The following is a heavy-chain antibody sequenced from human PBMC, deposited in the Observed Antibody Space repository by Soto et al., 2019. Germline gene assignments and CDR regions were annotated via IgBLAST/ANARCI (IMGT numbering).Heavy chain of an antibody. CDR3: ARVGNTVTTTNSVRYGMDV. V-gene: IGHV4-34*01. Sequence: SETLSLTCAVYGGSFSGYYWSWIRQPPGKGLEWIGEINHSGSTNYNPSLKSRVTISVDTSKNQFSLKLSSVTAADTAVYYCARVGNTVTTTNSVRYGMDVWGQGTTVTVSS. CDR1: GGSFSGYY. D-gene: IGHD4-17*01. CDR2: INHSGST. J-gene: IGHJ6*02.